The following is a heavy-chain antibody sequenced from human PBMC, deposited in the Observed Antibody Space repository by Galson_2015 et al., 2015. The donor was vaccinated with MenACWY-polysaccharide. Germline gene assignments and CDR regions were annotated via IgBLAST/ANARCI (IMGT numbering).Heavy chain of an antibody. CDR1: GLRFSGSG. V-gene: IGHV3-30*02. CDR3: ARDGDNDLPLDY. CDR2: IQYDGSNK. J-gene: IGHJ4*02. D-gene: IGHD2-21*01. Sequence: SLRLSCAASGLRFSGSGMHWVRQAPGKGLEWVAVIQYDGSNKVYVDSVKGRFTISRDNSKNILFLEMNSLRAEDTALYYCARDGDNDLPLDYWGQGTLVTVSS.